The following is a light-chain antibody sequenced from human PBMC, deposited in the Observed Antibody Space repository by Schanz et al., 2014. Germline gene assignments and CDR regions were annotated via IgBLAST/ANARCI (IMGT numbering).Light chain of an antibody. CDR1: QSLTNDY. V-gene: IGKV3-20*01. Sequence: EVVLTQSPGTLSLSPGERATLSCRASQSLTNDYLAWYQQKPGQAPRLLIYGASTRATGIPARFSGSGSGTEFTLTISSLQPEDITTYYCQQYDNLPTFGPGTKVDIK. CDR2: GAS. J-gene: IGKJ3*01. CDR3: QQYDNLPT.